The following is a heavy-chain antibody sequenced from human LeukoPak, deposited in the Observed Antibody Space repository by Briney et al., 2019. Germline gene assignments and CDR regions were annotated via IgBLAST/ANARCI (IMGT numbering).Heavy chain of an antibody. CDR2: ISAYNGNT. CDR1: GYTFTSYG. D-gene: IGHD3-3*01. Sequence: VKVSCKASGYTFTSYGISWVRQAPGQGLEWMGWISAYNGNTNYAQKLQGRVTMTTDTSTSTAYMELRSLRSDDTAVYYCARVRGYYSLYYYYGMDVWGQGTTVTVSS. J-gene: IGHJ6*02. CDR3: ARVRGYYSLYYYYGMDV. V-gene: IGHV1-18*01.